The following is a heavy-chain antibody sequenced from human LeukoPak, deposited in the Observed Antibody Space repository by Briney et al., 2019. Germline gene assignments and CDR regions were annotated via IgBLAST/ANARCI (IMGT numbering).Heavy chain of an antibody. J-gene: IGHJ6*03. Sequence: ASVKVSCKASGYTFTGYYMHWVRQAPGQGLEWMGWINPDSGGTIYAQNFQGRVTMTRDTSISTAYMELSSLRSDDTAVYYCARDVPKSTDDYYYYMDVWGKGTTVTVSS. D-gene: IGHD2/OR15-2a*01. V-gene: IGHV1-2*02. CDR2: INPDSGGT. CDR3: ARDVPKSTDDYYYYMDV. CDR1: GYTFTGYY.